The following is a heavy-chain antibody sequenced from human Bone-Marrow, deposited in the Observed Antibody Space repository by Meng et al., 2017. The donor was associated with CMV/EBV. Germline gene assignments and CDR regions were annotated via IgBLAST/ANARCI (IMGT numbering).Heavy chain of an antibody. CDR3: ARGFGVVTAYFDY. CDR2: IIPILGIA. Sequence: SVKVSCKASGYTFTSYDINWVRQAPGQGLEWMGGIIPILGIANYAQKFQGRVTITADKSTSTAYMELSSLRSEDTAVYYCARGFGVVTAYFDYWGQGTLVTVSS. CDR1: GYTFTSYD. J-gene: IGHJ4*02. D-gene: IGHD3-3*01. V-gene: IGHV1-69*10.